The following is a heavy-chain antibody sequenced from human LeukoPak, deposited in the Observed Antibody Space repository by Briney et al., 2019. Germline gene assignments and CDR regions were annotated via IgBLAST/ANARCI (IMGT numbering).Heavy chain of an antibody. CDR2: ISYDGSNK. J-gene: IGHJ4*02. V-gene: IGHV3-30*04. CDR3: AKDPFDY. Sequence: GGSLRLSCAASGFTFSSYAMHWVRQAPGKGLEWVAVISYDGSNKYYADSVKGRFTISRDNSKNTLYLQMNSLRAEDTAVYYCAKDPFDYWGQGTLVTVSS. CDR1: GFTFSSYA.